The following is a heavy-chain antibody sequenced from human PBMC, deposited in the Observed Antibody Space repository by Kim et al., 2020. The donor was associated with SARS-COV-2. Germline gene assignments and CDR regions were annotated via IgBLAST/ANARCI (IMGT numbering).Heavy chain of an antibody. CDR2: IYYSGST. CDR1: GGSISSYY. J-gene: IGHJ5*02. Sequence: SETLSLTCTVSGGSISSYYWSWIRQPPGKGLEWIGYIYYSGSTNYNPSLKSRVTISVDTSKNQFSLKLSSVTAADTAVYYCARGVDYGGCPNWLDPWAQG. V-gene: IGHV4-59*01. D-gene: IGHD4-17*01. CDR3: ARGVDYGGCPNWLDP.